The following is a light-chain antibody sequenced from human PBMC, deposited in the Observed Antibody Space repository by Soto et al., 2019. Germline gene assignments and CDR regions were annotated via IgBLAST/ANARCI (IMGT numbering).Light chain of an antibody. CDR1: QSVSSY. Sequence: EIVLTHSPATLSLSPCERATLSFRASQSVSSYLAWYQQKPGQTPRLLIYAASSRATGIPDRFSGSGSGTDFTLTISRLEPEDFAVYYCQQYGSSPFTFGPGTKVDIK. J-gene: IGKJ3*01. V-gene: IGKV3-20*01. CDR2: AAS. CDR3: QQYGSSPFT.